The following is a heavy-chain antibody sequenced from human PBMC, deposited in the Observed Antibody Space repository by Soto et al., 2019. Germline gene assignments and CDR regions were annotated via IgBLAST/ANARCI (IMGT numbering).Heavy chain of an antibody. Sequence: PSETLSLTCTVSGGPIRSSSHYWGWIRQSPGTGLEWTGSIDESGDSYYNPSLKSRVTILVDTSKNQFSLKLMSVTGADSAIYYCAREGGYVDYWGQGTLVTVSS. CDR2: IDESGDS. V-gene: IGHV4-39*02. J-gene: IGHJ4*02. D-gene: IGHD1-1*01. CDR3: AREGGYVDY. CDR1: GGPIRSSSHY.